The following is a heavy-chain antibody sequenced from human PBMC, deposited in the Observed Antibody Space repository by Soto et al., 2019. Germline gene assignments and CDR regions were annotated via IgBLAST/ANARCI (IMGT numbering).Heavy chain of an antibody. CDR3: ARGIDYYYGLDV. CDR1: GYTFIGYH. D-gene: IGHD6-13*01. CDR2: INPKSGAT. V-gene: IGHV1-2*02. J-gene: IGHJ6*02. Sequence: QVQLVQSGADVKKPGASVKVSCQASGYTFIGYHLHWVRQAPGQGLEWMGWINPKSGATNYAENFQGRVTMTWDTSINTAYMDLSRLTSDDTAVYYCARGIDYYYGLDVWGQGTTVTVSS.